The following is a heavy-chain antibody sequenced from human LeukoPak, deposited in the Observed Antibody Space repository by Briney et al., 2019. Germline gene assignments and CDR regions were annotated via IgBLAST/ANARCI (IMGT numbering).Heavy chain of an antibody. CDR2: ISAYNGNT. Sequence: GASVKVSCKASGYTFTSYGISWVRQAPGQGLEWMGWISAYNGNTNYAQKLQGRVTMTTDTSTSTAYMELRSLRSDDTAVYYCASGSSGDLTGIWDYWGQGTLVTVSS. CDR3: ASGSSGDLTGIWDY. J-gene: IGHJ4*02. V-gene: IGHV1-18*01. CDR1: GYTFTSYG. D-gene: IGHD3-9*01.